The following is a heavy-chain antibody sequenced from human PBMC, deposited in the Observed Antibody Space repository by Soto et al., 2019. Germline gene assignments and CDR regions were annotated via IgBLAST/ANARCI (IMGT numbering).Heavy chain of an antibody. D-gene: IGHD1-26*01. CDR3: ATEELQMGGYGY. Sequence: QVQLQESGPGLVKPSETLSLTCTVSGGSVSSGSYYWTWIRQPPGKGLEWIGYIYNSRSTNYNSSIKGRVTISVDTSKNQVSLKLSSVTAADTAVYYCATEELQMGGYGYWGQGTLVTVSS. V-gene: IGHV4-61*01. CDR1: GGSVSSGSYY. CDR2: IYNSRST. J-gene: IGHJ4*02.